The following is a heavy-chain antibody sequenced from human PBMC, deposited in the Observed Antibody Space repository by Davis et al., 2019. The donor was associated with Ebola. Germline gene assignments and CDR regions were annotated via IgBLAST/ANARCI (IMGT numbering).Heavy chain of an antibody. CDR1: GFTFSGSA. Sequence: GESLKISCAASGFTFSGSAMHWVRQAPGKGLEWVSSISSSSSYIYYADSVKGRFTISRDNAKNSLYLQMNSLRAEDTAVYYCARGGSGIAAAGVDYWGQGTLVTVSS. J-gene: IGHJ4*02. CDR2: ISSSSSYI. D-gene: IGHD6-13*01. CDR3: ARGGSGIAAAGVDY. V-gene: IGHV3-21*01.